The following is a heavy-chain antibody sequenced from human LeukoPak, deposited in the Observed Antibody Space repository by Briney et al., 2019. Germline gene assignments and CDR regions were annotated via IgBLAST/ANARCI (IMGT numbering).Heavy chain of an antibody. D-gene: IGHD3-10*01. CDR2: IYYSGST. CDR1: GGSISSNDYH. J-gene: IGHJ4*02. V-gene: IGHV4-39*01. CDR3: ARFMVRGLIVDY. Sequence: PSETLSLTCTVSGGSISSNDYHWGWIRQPPGRGLEWIGNIYYSGSTFYNPSLKSRVTISVDTSKNQFSLKLSSVTAADTAVYYCARFMVRGLIVDYWGQGTLVTVSS.